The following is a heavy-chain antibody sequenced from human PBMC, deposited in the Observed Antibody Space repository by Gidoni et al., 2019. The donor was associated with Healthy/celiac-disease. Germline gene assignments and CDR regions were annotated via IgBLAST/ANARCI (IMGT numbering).Heavy chain of an antibody. Sequence: EVQLLESGGGLVQPGGSLRLSCEASGFTFSSYAMGWVRQAPGKGLEWVSAISGSGGSTYYADSVKGRFTISRDNSKNTLYLQMNSLRAEDTAVYYCAKDLSDELWELTDYWGQGTLVTVSS. CDR3: AKDLSDELWELTDY. CDR2: ISGSGGST. D-gene: IGHD1-26*01. CDR1: GFTFSSYA. J-gene: IGHJ4*02. V-gene: IGHV3-23*01.